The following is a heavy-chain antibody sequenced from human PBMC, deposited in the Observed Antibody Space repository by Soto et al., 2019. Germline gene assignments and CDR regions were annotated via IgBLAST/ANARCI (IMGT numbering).Heavy chain of an antibody. CDR3: ARVGAAAGTRAAFDI. V-gene: IGHV1-2*04. CDR1: GYTFTCYY. J-gene: IGHJ3*02. Sequence: ASVKVSCKASGYTFTCYYMHWVRQAPGQGLEWMGWINPNSGGTNYAQKFQGWVTMTRDTSISTAYMELSRLRSDDTAVYYCARVGAAAGTRAAFDIWGQGTMVTVSS. D-gene: IGHD6-13*01. CDR2: INPNSGGT.